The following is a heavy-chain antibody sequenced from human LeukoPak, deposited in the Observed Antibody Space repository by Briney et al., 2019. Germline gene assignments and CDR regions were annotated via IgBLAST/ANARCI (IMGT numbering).Heavy chain of an antibody. Sequence: GSLRLSCAASGFTLRTYWMSWVRQAPGKGLEWVANIKQDESEKYYVDSVKGRFTISRDNAKNSLYLQMNSLRGEDTAVYYCARPRWLQFGPHDSWGQGTLVTVSS. CDR3: ARPRWLQFGPHDS. V-gene: IGHV3-7*01. J-gene: IGHJ4*02. D-gene: IGHD5-24*01. CDR2: IKQDESEK. CDR1: GFTLRTYW.